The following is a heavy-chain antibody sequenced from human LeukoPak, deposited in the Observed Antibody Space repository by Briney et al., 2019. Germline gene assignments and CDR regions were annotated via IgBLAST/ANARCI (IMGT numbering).Heavy chain of an antibody. CDR1: GGTFSSHA. V-gene: IGHV1-69*05. CDR3: ARGDSGYDYGFDN. CDR2: IIPIFGTA. Sequence: SVKVSCKASGGTFSSHAISWVRQAPGQGLEWVGGIIPIFGTANYAQKFQGRVTITTDESTSTGYMELRSLRSDDTAVYYCARGDSGYDYGFDNWGQGTLVTVSS. D-gene: IGHD5-12*01. J-gene: IGHJ4*02.